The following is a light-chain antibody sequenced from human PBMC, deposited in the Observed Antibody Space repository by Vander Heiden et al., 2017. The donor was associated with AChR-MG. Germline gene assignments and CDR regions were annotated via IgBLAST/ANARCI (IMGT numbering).Light chain of an antibody. V-gene: IGLV3-21*03. J-gene: IGLJ3*02. CDR2: EGS. CDR1: NIGGKS. CDR3: EVWDSTSDPRV. Sequence: SYVLTQTHSVSVAPGKTATIACGGDNIGGKSVHWYQHKAGQAPVLVVYEGSDRPSGIPERFSGSNSGNRATLTISRVEAGDEADYYCEVWDSTSDPRVFGGGTKLTVL.